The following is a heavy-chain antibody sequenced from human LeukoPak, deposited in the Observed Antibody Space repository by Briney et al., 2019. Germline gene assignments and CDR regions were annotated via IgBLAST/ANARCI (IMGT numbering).Heavy chain of an antibody. CDR3: ARDNYDVWSGYSGSPDY. D-gene: IGHD3-3*01. J-gene: IGHJ4*02. Sequence: GGSLRLSCAASGFTFSSYSMNWVRQAPGKGLEWVSYISSSSSTIYYADSVKGRFTISRDNAKNSLYLQMNSLRAEDTAVYYCARDNYDVWSGYSGSPDYWGQGTLVTVSS. CDR2: ISSSSSTI. V-gene: IGHV3-48*01. CDR1: GFTFSSYS.